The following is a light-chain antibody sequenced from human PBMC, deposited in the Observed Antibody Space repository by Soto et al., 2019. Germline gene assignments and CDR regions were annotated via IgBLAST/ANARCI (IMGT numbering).Light chain of an antibody. CDR2: GAS. CDR3: HQYNNWPPA. J-gene: IGKJ4*01. CDR1: QSVSTT. V-gene: IGKV3-15*01. Sequence: EIVMTQSPATLSVSLGERVTLSCRASQSVSTTLAWYQQKPGQAPRLLIYGASTRATGIPARFSGSGSGTEFTLSIGSLQSEDFAVYYCHQYNNWPPAFGGGTKVDIK.